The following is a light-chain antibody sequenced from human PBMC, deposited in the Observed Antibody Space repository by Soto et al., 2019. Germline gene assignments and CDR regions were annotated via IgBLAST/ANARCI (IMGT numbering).Light chain of an antibody. Sequence: HSALTQPASVSGSPGQSITISCTGTSSDVGGYDSVSWYQQHPGKAPKLMIFDVTTRPSGISNRFSGSRSGNTASLTISGLQAEDEADYYCSSYTSSSLEVFGGGTKLTVL. CDR2: DVT. CDR3: SSYTSSSLEV. CDR1: SSDVGGYDS. V-gene: IGLV2-14*03. J-gene: IGLJ3*02.